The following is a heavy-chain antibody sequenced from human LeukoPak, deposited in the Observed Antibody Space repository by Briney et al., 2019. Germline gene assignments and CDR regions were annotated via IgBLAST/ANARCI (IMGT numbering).Heavy chain of an antibody. CDR3: AKVPYYDYVWGSQPLDY. D-gene: IGHD3-16*01. CDR2: ISGSGGST. CDR1: GFTFSSYA. V-gene: IGHV3-23*01. Sequence: GGSLRLSCAASGFTFSSYAMSRVRQAPGKGLEWVSAISGSGGSTYYADSVKGRFTISRDNSKNTLYLQMNSLRAEDTAVYYCAKVPYYDYVWGSQPLDYWGQGTLVTVSS. J-gene: IGHJ4*02.